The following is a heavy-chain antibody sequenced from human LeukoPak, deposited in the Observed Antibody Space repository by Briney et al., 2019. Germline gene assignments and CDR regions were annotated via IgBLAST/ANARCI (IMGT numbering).Heavy chain of an antibody. Sequence: GGSLRLSCAASGFTFSSYWMHWVRQAPGKGLVWVSRINSDGSSTSYADSVKGRFTNSRDNAKNTLYLQMNSLRAEDTAVYYCARESYYGPDDYYYYGMDVWGQGTTVTVSS. J-gene: IGHJ6*02. D-gene: IGHD3-10*01. CDR3: ARESYYGPDDYYYYGMDV. CDR2: INSDGSST. CDR1: GFTFSSYW. V-gene: IGHV3-74*01.